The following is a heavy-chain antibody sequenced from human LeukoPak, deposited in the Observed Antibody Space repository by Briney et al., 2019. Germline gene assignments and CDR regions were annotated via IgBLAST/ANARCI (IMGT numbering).Heavy chain of an antibody. CDR2: AYYRSKWFI. D-gene: IGHD3-10*01. Sequence: SQTLSLTCAISGDSVSGSPAVWNWIRQSPSRGLEWLGRAYYRSKWFIDYALSVKGRITITPDTSKNQLSLRLNSVTAEDTAVYYCARGAVRGGTNFDYWGQGTLVTVSS. V-gene: IGHV6-1*01. CDR3: ARGAVRGGTNFDY. J-gene: IGHJ4*02. CDR1: GDSVSGSPAV.